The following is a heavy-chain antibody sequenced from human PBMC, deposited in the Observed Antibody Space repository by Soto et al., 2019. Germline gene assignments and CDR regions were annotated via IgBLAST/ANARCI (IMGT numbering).Heavy chain of an antibody. CDR1: GYTFTSYG. V-gene: IGHV1-18*01. CDR3: ARDVPTVTTGGPDY. D-gene: IGHD4-17*01. CDR2: ISAYNGNT. Sequence: QVQLVQSGVEVEKPGASVKVSCKASGYTFTSYGVSWVRQAPGQGLEWMGWISAYNGNTNYAQKFQGRVTMTTDTSTSTAYMELRSLRSDDTAVYYCARDVPTVTTGGPDYWGQGTLVIVSS. J-gene: IGHJ4*02.